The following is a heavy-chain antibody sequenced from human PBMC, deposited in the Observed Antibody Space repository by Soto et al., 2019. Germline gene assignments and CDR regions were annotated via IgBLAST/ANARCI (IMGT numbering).Heavy chain of an antibody. J-gene: IGHJ6*02. CDR3: ARYKSNYYSGMDV. CDR2: IYYSGIT. D-gene: IGHD1-20*01. CDR1: GGSISSYY. V-gene: IGHV4-59*01. Sequence: QVQLQESGPGLVKPSETLSLTCTVSGGSISSYYWSWIRQPPGKGLEWIGYIYYSGITNYNPSLNSRVTISVDTSKNQFSLKLSSVTAADTAVYYCARYKSNYYSGMDVWGQGTTVTVPS.